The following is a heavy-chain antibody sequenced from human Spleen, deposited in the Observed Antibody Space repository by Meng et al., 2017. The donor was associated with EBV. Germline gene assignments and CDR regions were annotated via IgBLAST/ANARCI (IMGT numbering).Heavy chain of an antibody. V-gene: IGHV4-39*07. J-gene: IGHJ5*02. CDR3: ARVTVTTLLFDP. D-gene: IGHD4-17*01. CDR1: GGSISSSSYY. Sequence: RQLHESGPGPVKPSEPLSLTCTVSGGSISSSSYYWGWIRQPPGKGLEWIGSIFYSGSTYYNPSLKSRVTISVDTSKNQFSLKLSSVTAADTAVYYCARVTVTTLLFDPWGQGTLVTRLL. CDR2: IFYSGST.